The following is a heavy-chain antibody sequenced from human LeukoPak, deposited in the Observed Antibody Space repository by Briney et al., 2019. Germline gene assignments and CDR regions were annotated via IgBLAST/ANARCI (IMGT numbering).Heavy chain of an antibody. D-gene: IGHD1-26*01. V-gene: IGHV3-53*05. CDR1: GFTVSSNY. J-gene: IGHJ4*02. CDR3: AKVSASYYPSSTWYFDY. CDR2: IYSGGST. Sequence: PGGSLRLSCAASGFTVSSNYMSWVRQAPGKGLEWVSVIYSGGSTYYADSVKGRFTISRDNSKNTLYLQMNSLRAEDTAVYYCAKVSASYYPSSTWYFDYWGQGTLVTVSS.